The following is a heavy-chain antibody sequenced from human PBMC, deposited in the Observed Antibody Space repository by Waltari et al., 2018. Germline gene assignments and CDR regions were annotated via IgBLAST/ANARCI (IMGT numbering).Heavy chain of an antibody. D-gene: IGHD1-26*01. CDR2: IYYSGSP. V-gene: IGHV4-39*01. Sequence: LQESGPGLVKPSETLSLTCTVSGGSISSSSYYWGWIRQPPGKGLAWIGSIYYSGSPYYNPSLKSRVTISVDTSKNQFSLKLSSVTAADTAVYYCARQGGGSHIDYWGQGTLVTVSS. CDR3: ARQGGGSHIDY. J-gene: IGHJ4*02. CDR1: GGSISSSSYY.